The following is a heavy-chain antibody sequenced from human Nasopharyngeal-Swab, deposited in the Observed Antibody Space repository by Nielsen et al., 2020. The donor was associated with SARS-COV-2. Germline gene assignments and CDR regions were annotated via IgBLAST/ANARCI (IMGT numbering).Heavy chain of an antibody. V-gene: IGHV3-30-3*01. CDR1: GITFSASA. Sequence: GESLKISCAASGITFSASAMNWVRQAPGKGLEWVAVISYDGSNKYYADSVKGRFTISRDNSKNTLYLQMNSLRAEDTAVYYCARDLGGYFDLWGRGTLVTVSS. CDR2: ISYDGSNK. J-gene: IGHJ2*01. CDR3: ARDLGGYFDL.